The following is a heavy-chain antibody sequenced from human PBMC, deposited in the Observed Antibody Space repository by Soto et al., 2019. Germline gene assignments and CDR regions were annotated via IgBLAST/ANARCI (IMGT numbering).Heavy chain of an antibody. D-gene: IGHD2-15*01. CDR2: ISNRGDT. CDR1: GFIVSDTY. Sequence: EVQLVESGGGLVQPGGSLRLSCTASGFIVSDTYVTWVRQAPGKGLEWVSVISNRGDTHYADSVRGRFSLSRDISDNTLHLQMNNLRVEDTAGYYCAREPRYCRGGSCSITGDAYDIWGQGTRVTVS. J-gene: IGHJ3*02. V-gene: IGHV3-66*01. CDR3: AREPRYCRGGSCSITGDAYDI.